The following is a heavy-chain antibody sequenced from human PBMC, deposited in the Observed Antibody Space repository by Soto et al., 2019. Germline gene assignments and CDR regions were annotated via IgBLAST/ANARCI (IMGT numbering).Heavy chain of an antibody. Sequence: TLSLTCTVSGVSISSGGYYWSCIRHHPGNGLEWIGYIYYSGSTYYNPSLKSRVTISVDTSKNQFSLKLSSVTAADTAVYYCARVDNFSSGYYYTVEYFQHWGQGTLVTVSS. J-gene: IGHJ1*01. CDR1: GVSISSGGYY. V-gene: IGHV4-31*03. D-gene: IGHD3-22*01. CDR2: IYYSGST. CDR3: ARVDNFSSGYYYTVEYFQH.